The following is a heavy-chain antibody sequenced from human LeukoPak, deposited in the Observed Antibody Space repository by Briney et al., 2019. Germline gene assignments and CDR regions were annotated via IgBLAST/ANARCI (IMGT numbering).Heavy chain of an antibody. V-gene: IGHV1-46*01. Sequence: GASVKVSCKASGYTFTSYYMHWVRQAPGQGLEWMGIINPSGGSTSYAQKSQGRVTMTRDTSTSTVYMELSSLRSEDTAVYYCARTRLDSSGYYPTYYYYGMDVWGQGTTVTVSS. CDR3: ARTRLDSSGYYPTYYYYGMDV. J-gene: IGHJ6*02. D-gene: IGHD3-22*01. CDR1: GYTFTSYY. CDR2: INPSGGST.